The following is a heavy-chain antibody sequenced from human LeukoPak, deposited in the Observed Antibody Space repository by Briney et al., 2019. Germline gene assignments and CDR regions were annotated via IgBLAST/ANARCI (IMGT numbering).Heavy chain of an antibody. Sequence: GGSLRLSCVASGFTFSSDWMSWVRQAPGKGLEWVANIKQDGSEKYYVDSVKGRFTISRDNAKNSLYLQLNSLRAEDTAVYYCARVGEVDYYDSSGSLYAFDIWGQGTMVTVSS. CDR2: IKQDGSEK. CDR1: GFTFSSDW. J-gene: IGHJ3*02. D-gene: IGHD3-22*01. CDR3: ARVGEVDYYDSSGSLYAFDI. V-gene: IGHV3-7*01.